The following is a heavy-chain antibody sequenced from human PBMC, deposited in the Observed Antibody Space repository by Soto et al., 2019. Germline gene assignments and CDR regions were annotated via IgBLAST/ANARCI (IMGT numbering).Heavy chain of an antibody. D-gene: IGHD6-19*01. Sequence: PGGSLRLSCAASGFTFSSYGMHWVRQAPGKGLEWVAVISYDGSNKYYADSVKGRFTISRDNSKNTLYLQMNSLRAEDTAVYYCAKDLGESSGWQDSNYYYYYGMDVWGQGTTVTVSS. V-gene: IGHV3-30*18. CDR1: GFTFSSYG. J-gene: IGHJ6*02. CDR3: AKDLGESSGWQDSNYYYYYGMDV. CDR2: ISYDGSNK.